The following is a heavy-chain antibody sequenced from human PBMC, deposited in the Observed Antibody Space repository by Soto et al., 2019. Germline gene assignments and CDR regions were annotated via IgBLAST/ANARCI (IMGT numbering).Heavy chain of an antibody. CDR2: INPSGGST. CDR3: AREGYNYGKYFDY. CDR1: GCTFTSYY. V-gene: IGHV1-46*03. D-gene: IGHD5-18*01. Sequence: ASVKVSCKASGCTFTSYYIHWVRQAPRQGLEWMGIINPSGGSTTYAQKFQGRVTMTSDTSTSTVYMELSSLRSDDTAVYYCAREGYNYGKYFDYWGQGTLVTVSS. J-gene: IGHJ4*02.